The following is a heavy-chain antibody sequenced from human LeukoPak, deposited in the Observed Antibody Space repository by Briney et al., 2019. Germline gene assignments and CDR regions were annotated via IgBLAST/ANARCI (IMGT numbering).Heavy chain of an antibody. CDR2: IYYSKNT. Sequence: KPSETLSLTCTVSGGSISSSSAYWGWIRRPPGKGLEWIGSIYYSKNTYYNPSLKSRVTISADTSKNQFSLTLGSVSATDTAVYYCVSPRGFSYGYFDYWGQGTLVTVSS. V-gene: IGHV4-39*01. J-gene: IGHJ4*02. CDR1: GGSISSSSAY. CDR3: VSPRGFSYGYFDY. D-gene: IGHD5-18*01.